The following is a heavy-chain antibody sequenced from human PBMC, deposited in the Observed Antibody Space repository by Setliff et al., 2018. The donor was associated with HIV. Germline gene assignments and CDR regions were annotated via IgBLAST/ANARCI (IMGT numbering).Heavy chain of an antibody. J-gene: IGHJ6*03. CDR3: AREDVGGLYHLQSGGWPPQSHYYYYYMDV. CDR2: ITPIFATA. Sequence: RASVKVSCKASGGNFNNYGISWVRQAPGQRLEWMGRITPIFATANYAQNFQDRVTITADTSARIVYMELSSLRSDDTAVYYCAREDVGGLYHLQSGGWPPQSHYYYYYMDVWGKGTTVTVSS. CDR1: GGNFNNYG. V-gene: IGHV1-69*06. D-gene: IGHD2-2*01.